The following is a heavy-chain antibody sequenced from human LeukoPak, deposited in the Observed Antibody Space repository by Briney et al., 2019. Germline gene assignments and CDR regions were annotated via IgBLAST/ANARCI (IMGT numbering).Heavy chain of an antibody. J-gene: IGHJ4*02. CDR2: IYTSGST. CDR3: ARDSPYYDSSGYQASFDY. Sequence: SETLSLTCTVSGDSISSYYWSWIRQPAGRGLEWIGRIYTSGSTNYNPSLKSRVTMSVDTSKNQFSLKLSSVTAADTAVYYCARDSPYYDSSGYQASFDYWGQGTLVTVSS. CDR1: GDSISSYY. D-gene: IGHD3-22*01. V-gene: IGHV4-4*07.